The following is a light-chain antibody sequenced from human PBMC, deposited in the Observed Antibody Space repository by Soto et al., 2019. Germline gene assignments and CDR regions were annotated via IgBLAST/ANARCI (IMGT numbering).Light chain of an antibody. Sequence: DIHLTQSPSTLSASVGDRVTITCRASQSISILLAWYQQKPGKAPNLLIYATSTFETGFSSGFSGSGSGTEFTLTISSQQPDDSATYYCQHYNDFSWTFGQGTKVEIK. V-gene: IGKV1-5*03. CDR1: QSISIL. CDR2: ATS. CDR3: QHYNDFSWT. J-gene: IGKJ1*01.